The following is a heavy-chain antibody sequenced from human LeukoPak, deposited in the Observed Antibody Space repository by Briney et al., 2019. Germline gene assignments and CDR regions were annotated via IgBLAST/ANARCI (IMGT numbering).Heavy chain of an antibody. CDR1: GFTFSSVA. CDR2: MCVSDGST. Sequence: GGSLRLSCAASGFTFSSVAMSWVRQGPGKGLEWVSVMCVSDGSTNYAHSVKGRFTISRDNAKRTLYLQMKSLRVEDTAVYYCAKSRFGSGRGSDYWGQGTLVTVSS. CDR3: AKSRFGSGRGSDY. V-gene: IGHV3-23*01. J-gene: IGHJ4*02. D-gene: IGHD2-15*01.